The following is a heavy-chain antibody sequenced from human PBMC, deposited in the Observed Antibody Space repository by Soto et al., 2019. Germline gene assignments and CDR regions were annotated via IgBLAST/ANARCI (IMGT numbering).Heavy chain of an antibody. CDR2: INTDGSTT. D-gene: IGHD3-16*02. CDR3: ARGIYLKYGLDV. J-gene: IGHJ6*02. V-gene: IGHV3-74*01. CDR1: EFTFNNYW. Sequence: EVQLVESGGGLVQPGGSLRLSCAASEFTFNNYWMHWVRQGPGKGLELVSRINTDGSTTNYADYVMGRFTISRDNADNTVYLQMNSLRAEDTAVYSCARGIYLKYGLDVWGQGATVTVSS.